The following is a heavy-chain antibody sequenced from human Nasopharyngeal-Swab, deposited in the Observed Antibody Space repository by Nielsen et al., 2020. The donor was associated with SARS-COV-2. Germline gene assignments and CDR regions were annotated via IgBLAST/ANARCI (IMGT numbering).Heavy chain of an antibody. Sequence: SQTLSLTCAVSGGSFSGYYWSWIRQPPGKGLEWIGEINHSGSTNYNPSIKSRVTISVDTSKNQFSLKLSSVTAADTAVYYCARHRYYGGSYFYYWGQGTLVTVSS. CDR3: ARHRYYGGSYFYY. V-gene: IGHV4-34*01. J-gene: IGHJ4*02. CDR1: GGSFSGYY. CDR2: INHSGST. D-gene: IGHD3-16*02.